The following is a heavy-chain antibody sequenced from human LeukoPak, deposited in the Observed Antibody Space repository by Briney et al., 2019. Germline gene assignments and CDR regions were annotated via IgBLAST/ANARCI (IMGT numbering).Heavy chain of an antibody. CDR1: GGSISSSNW. V-gene: IGHV4-4*02. CDR3: ARLSDYYGSERGFDP. Sequence: PSETLSLTCAVSGGSISSSNWWSWVRQPPGKGLEWIGEIYHSGSTNYNPSLKSRVTISVDTSKNQFSLKLSSVTAADTAVYYCARLSDYYGSERGFDPWGQGTLVTVSS. CDR2: IYHSGST. J-gene: IGHJ5*02. D-gene: IGHD3-10*01.